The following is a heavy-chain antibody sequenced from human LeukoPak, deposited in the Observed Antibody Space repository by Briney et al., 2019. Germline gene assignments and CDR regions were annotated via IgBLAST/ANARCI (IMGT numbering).Heavy chain of an antibody. CDR3: TRWDYHAAGNDY. Sequence: GGSLRLSCAASGFTFSGSAMHWVRQASGKGLEWVGRIRSKANSYATAYAASVKGRFTISRDDSKNTAYLQMNSLKTEDTAVYYCTRWDYHAAGNDYWGQGTLVTVSS. V-gene: IGHV3-73*01. J-gene: IGHJ4*02. CDR1: GFTFSGSA. CDR2: IRSKANSYAT. D-gene: IGHD6-13*01.